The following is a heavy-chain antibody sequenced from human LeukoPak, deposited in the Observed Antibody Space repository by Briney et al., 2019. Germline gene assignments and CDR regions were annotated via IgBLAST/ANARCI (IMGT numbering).Heavy chain of an antibody. V-gene: IGHV4-34*01. CDR1: GGSFSGYY. D-gene: IGHD2-2*01. CDR3: ARGHRSTLGRYCYYYMDV. CDR2: INHSGST. Sequence: SETLSLTCAVYGGSFSGYYWSWIRQPPGKGLEWIGEINHSGSTNYNPSLKSRVTISVDTSKNQFSLKLSSVTAADTAVYYCARGHRSTLGRYCYYYMDVWGKGTTVTVSS. J-gene: IGHJ6*03.